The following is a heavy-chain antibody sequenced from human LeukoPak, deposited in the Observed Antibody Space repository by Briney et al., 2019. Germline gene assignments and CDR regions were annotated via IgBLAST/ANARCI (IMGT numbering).Heavy chain of an antibody. V-gene: IGHV1-18*01. Sequence: ASVKVPCKASGYTFTSYGISWVRPAPGQGLEWMGWISAYNGNTNYAQKLQGRVTMTTDTSTSTAYMELRSLRSDDTAVYYCARGEIFGVSLWWFDPWGQGTLVTVSS. CDR2: ISAYNGNT. D-gene: IGHD3-3*01. J-gene: IGHJ5*02. CDR3: ARGEIFGVSLWWFDP. CDR1: GYTFTSYG.